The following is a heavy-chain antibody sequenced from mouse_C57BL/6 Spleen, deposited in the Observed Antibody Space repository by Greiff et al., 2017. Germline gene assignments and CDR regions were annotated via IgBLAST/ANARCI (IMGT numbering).Heavy chain of an antibody. CDR3: AYYSNYDYAMDY. J-gene: IGHJ4*01. D-gene: IGHD2-5*01. Sequence: EVKLQQSGPELVKPGASVKISCKASGYTFTDYYMNWVKQSHGKSLEWIGDINPNNGGTSYNQKFKGKATFTVDKSSSTAYIELRSLTSEDSAVYYWAYYSNYDYAMDYWGQGTSVTGSS. V-gene: IGHV1-26*01. CDR1: GYTFTDYY. CDR2: INPNNGGT.